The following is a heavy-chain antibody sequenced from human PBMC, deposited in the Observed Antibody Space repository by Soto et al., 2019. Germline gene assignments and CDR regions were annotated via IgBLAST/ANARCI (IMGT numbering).Heavy chain of an antibody. CDR1: GGSISSGGYH. J-gene: IGHJ4*02. Sequence: SETLSLTCTVSGGSISSGGYHWSWIRQHPGKGLEWIGYIYYSGSTYYNPSLKSRVTISVDTSKNQFSLKLSSVTAADTAVYYCAYYDSRAGGGYFDYWGQGTLVTVSS. CDR2: IYYSGST. D-gene: IGHD3-22*01. V-gene: IGHV4-31*03. CDR3: AYYDSRAGGGYFDY.